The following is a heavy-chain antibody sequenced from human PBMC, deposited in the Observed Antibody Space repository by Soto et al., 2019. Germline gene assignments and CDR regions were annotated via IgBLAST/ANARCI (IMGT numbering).Heavy chain of an antibody. D-gene: IGHD3-16*01. CDR2: IWSDGSRQ. V-gene: IGHV3-33*01. CDR1: RLSFSTHD. J-gene: IGHJ6*02. CDR3: AGEPRGGAYDMDV. Sequence: QVQLVESGGAVVQPGTSLRLSCAASRLSFSTHDMHWVRQAPGKGLEWVALIWSDGSRQFYGDSVKGRFTISRDNSKNTLSLQMNSLRVEDTAIYYCAGEPRGGAYDMDVWGQGTTVTVSS.